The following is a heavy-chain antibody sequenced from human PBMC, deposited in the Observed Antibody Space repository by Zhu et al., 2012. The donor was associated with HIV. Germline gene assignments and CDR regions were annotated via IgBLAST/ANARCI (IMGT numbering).Heavy chain of an antibody. CDR1: GGSISSYY. D-gene: IGHD6-19*01. CDR3: AGYSAWYKCFDY. CDR2: FYASGSL. V-gene: IGHV4-4*08. J-gene: IGHJ4*02. Sequence: QVQLQESGPGLVKPSETLSLSCTVSGGSISSYYWSWIRQSPGKGLEWIGYFYASGSLDYNPSLKSRVAISVDTSKNQFSLSLNSVTAADTAIYYCAGYSAWYKCFDYWGQGILVTVSS.